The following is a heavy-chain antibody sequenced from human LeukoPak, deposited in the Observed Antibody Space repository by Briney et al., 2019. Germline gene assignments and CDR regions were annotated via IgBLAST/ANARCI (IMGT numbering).Heavy chain of an antibody. Sequence: PSETLSLTCAVYGGSFSGYYWSWIRQPPGKGLEWIGEIKHSGSTNYNPSLKSRVTISVDTSKHQFSLKLSSVTAADTAVYYCARAPLVVVPAAIWFDPWGQGTLVTVSS. CDR2: IKHSGST. CDR3: ARAPLVVVPAAIWFDP. CDR1: GGSFSGYY. D-gene: IGHD2-2*01. V-gene: IGHV4-34*01. J-gene: IGHJ5*02.